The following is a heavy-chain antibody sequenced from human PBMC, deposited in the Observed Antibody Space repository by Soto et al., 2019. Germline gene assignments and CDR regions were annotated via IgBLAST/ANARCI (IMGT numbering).Heavy chain of an antibody. D-gene: IGHD1-26*01. CDR3: ARLGGILRPPIY. J-gene: IGHJ4*02. CDR2: MYYSGRT. Sequence: QVQLQESGPGLVKPSETLSLTCTVSGGSIRSYYWSWIRQPPGKGLEWIGYMYYSGRTNYTPSLKSRVTISADTSKNQFSLNLSSVTAADTAVYYCARLGGILRPPIYWGQGTLVTVSS. CDR1: GGSIRSYY. V-gene: IGHV4-59*08.